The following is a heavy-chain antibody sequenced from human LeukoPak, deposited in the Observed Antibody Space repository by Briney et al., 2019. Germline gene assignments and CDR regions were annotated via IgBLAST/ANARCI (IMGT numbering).Heavy chain of an antibody. D-gene: IGHD3-22*01. V-gene: IGHV3-15*07. J-gene: IGHJ4*02. Sequence: GGSLRLSCSASGLTVTNAWMNWVRQAPGEGLDWVGRIASKTDGGATDYAAPVKGRFTISRDDSKNTLYLQMNSLKTEDTAVYYCTTEYYYDSSGYFGFDYWGQGTLVTVSS. CDR1: GLTVTNAW. CDR3: TTEYYYDSSGYFGFDY. CDR2: IASKTDGGAT.